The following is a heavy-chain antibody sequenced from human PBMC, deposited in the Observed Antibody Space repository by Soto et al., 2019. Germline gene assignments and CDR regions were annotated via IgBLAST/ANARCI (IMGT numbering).Heavy chain of an antibody. D-gene: IGHD6-19*01. CDR3: ARDHGYSSGWFRNYYYGMDV. J-gene: IGHJ6*02. Sequence: GASVKVSCKASGYTFTSYGISWVRQAPGQGLEWMGWISAYNGNTNYAQKLQGRVTMTTDTSTSTAYMELRSLRSDDTAVYYCARDHGYSSGWFRNYYYGMDVWGQGTTVTVSS. CDR1: GYTFTSYG. CDR2: ISAYNGNT. V-gene: IGHV1-18*01.